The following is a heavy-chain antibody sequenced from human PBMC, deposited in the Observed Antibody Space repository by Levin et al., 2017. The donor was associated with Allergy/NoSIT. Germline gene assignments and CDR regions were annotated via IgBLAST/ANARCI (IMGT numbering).Heavy chain of an antibody. D-gene: IGHD4-17*01. CDR3: ARGGGDYVPYPFDY. CDR1: GYTFTGYY. V-gene: IGHV1-2*02. CDR2: INPNSGGT. J-gene: IGHJ4*02. Sequence: VASVKVSCKASGYTFTGYYMHWVRQAPGQGLEWMGWINPNSGGTNYAQKFQGRVTMTRDTSISTAYMELSRLRSDDTAVYYCARGGGDYVPYPFDYWGQGTLVTVSS.